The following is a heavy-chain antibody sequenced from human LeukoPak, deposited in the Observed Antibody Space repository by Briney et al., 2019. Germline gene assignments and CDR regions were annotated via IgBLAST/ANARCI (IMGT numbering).Heavy chain of an antibody. CDR1: GGSISSYY. Sequence: PSETLSLTCTVSGGSISSYYWSWIRQPAWKGLEWIGRIYISGSTNYNPSLKSRVTMSVDTSKNQFSLKLSSVTAADTAVYYCARDRGTWNDDGFDYWGQGTLVTVSS. V-gene: IGHV4-4*07. D-gene: IGHD1-1*01. CDR2: IYISGST. J-gene: IGHJ4*02. CDR3: ARDRGTWNDDGFDY.